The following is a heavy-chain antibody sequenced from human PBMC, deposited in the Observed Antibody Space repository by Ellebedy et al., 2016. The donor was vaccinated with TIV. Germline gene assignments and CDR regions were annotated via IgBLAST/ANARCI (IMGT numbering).Heavy chain of an antibody. Sequence: GESLKISCAASGFTFSTYGLHWVRQAPGKGLEWVAVVWYDGSDKYYADSVKGRFTISRDNSKNTLFLQMNSLRAEDTAVYYCARESCNNITCYFDYWGLGTLVAVSP. V-gene: IGHV3-33*01. CDR2: VWYDGSDK. CDR1: GFTFSTYG. CDR3: ARESCNNITCYFDY. J-gene: IGHJ4*02. D-gene: IGHD2/OR15-2a*01.